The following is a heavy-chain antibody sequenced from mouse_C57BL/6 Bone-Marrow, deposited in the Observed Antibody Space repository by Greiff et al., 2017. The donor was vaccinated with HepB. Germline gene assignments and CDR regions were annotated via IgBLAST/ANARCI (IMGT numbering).Heavy chain of an antibody. CDR2: IWTGGGT. Sequence: QVQLQQSGPGLVAPSQSLSITCTVSGFSLTSYAISWVRQPPGKGLEWLGVIWTGGGTNYNSALKSRLSISKDNSKSQVFLKMNSLQTDDTARYYCARSPSYYSNYEAFFDYWGQGTTLTVSS. CDR3: ARSPSYYSNYEAFFDY. V-gene: IGHV2-9-1*01. CDR1: GFSLTSYA. J-gene: IGHJ2*01. D-gene: IGHD2-5*01.